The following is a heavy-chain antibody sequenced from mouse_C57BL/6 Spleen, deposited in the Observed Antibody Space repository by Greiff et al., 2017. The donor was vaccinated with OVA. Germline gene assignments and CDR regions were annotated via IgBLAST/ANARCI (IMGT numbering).Heavy chain of an antibody. V-gene: IGHV5-17*01. J-gene: IGHJ2*01. CDR3: ARPDYGSFDY. D-gene: IGHD1-1*01. Sequence: EVKLMESGGGLVKPGGSLKLSCAASGFTFSDYGMHWVRQAPEKGLEWVAYISSGSSTIYYADTVKGRFTISRDNAKNTLFLQMTSLRSEDTAMYYWARPDYGSFDYWGQGTTLTVSS. CDR2: ISSGSSTI. CDR1: GFTFSDYG.